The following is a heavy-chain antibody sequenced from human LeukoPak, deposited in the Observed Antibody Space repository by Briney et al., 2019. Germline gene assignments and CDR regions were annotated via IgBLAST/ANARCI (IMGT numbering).Heavy chain of an antibody. Sequence: SETLSLTCAVSGYSISSGYYWSWIRQPPGKGLEWIGEINHSGSTNYNPSLKSRVTISVDTSKNQFSLKLSSVTAADTAVYYCARQFDGDYVWDYWGQGTLVTVSS. D-gene: IGHD4-17*01. CDR2: INHSGST. CDR1: GYSISSGYY. CDR3: ARQFDGDYVWDY. J-gene: IGHJ4*02. V-gene: IGHV4-38-2*01.